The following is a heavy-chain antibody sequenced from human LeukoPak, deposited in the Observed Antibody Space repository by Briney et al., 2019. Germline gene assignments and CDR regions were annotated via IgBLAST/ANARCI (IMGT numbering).Heavy chain of an antibody. Sequence: ASVKVSCKASGYTFTSYDINWVRQATGQGLEWMGWMNPNSGNTGYAQKFQGRATMTRNTSISTAYMELSSLRSEDTAVYYCARGPTTLRYNWFDPWGQGTLVTVSS. CDR2: MNPNSGNT. D-gene: IGHD2-15*01. CDR3: ARGPTTLRYNWFDP. V-gene: IGHV1-8*01. CDR1: GYTFTSYD. J-gene: IGHJ5*02.